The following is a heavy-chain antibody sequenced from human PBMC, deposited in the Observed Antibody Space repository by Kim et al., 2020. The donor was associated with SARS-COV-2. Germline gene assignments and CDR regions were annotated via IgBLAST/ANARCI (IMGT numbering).Heavy chain of an antibody. CDR1: GYTFTSYD. D-gene: IGHD2-15*01. J-gene: IGHJ6*02. Sequence: ASVKVSCKASGYTFTSYDINWVRQATGQGLEWMGWMNPNSGNTGYAQKFQGRVTMTRNTSISTAYMELSSLRSEDTAVYYCARGLLLTYCSGGSCYGNGMDVWGQGTTVTVSS. CDR2: MNPNSGNT. CDR3: ARGLLLTYCSGGSCYGNGMDV. V-gene: IGHV1-8*01.